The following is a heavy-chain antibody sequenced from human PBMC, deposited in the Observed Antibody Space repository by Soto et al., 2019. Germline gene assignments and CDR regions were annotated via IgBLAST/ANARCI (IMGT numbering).Heavy chain of an antibody. CDR2: IYYSGST. V-gene: IGHV4-39*01. D-gene: IGHD6-19*01. CDR1: GGSISSSSYY. J-gene: IGHJ4*02. Sequence: QLQLQESGPGLVKPSETLSLTCTVSGGSISSSSYYWGWIRQPPGKGLEWIGSIYYSGSTYYNPSLQSRVTISVDTSKYQFSLKLSSVTAADTAVYYCAILGIAVAGFDYWGQGTLVTVSS. CDR3: AILGIAVAGFDY.